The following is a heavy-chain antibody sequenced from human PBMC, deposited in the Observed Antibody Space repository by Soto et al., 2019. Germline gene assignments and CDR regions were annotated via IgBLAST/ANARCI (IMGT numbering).Heavy chain of an antibody. CDR2: IYPGDSDT. J-gene: IGHJ6*02. Sequence: PGESLKISCNGSGYSFTSYWICWVRQMPGKGLEWMGIIYPGDSDTRYSPSFQGQVTISADKSISTAYLQWSSLKASDTAMYYCARLGGDYYYYYGMDVWGQGTTVTVSS. D-gene: IGHD4-17*01. CDR1: GYSFTSYW. V-gene: IGHV5-51*01. CDR3: ARLGGDYYYYYGMDV.